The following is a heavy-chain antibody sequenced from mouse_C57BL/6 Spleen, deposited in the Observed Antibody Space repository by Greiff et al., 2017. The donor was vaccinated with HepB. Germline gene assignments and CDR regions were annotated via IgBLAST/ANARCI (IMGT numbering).Heavy chain of an antibody. V-gene: IGHV5-4*03. Sequence: VKLVESGGGLVKPGGSLKLSCAASGFTFSSYAMSWVRQTPEKRLEWVATISDGGSYTYYPDNVKGRFTISRDNAKNNLYLQMSHLKSEDTAMYYCARGDGYYEGAMDYWGQGTSVTVSS. CDR1: GFTFSSYA. J-gene: IGHJ4*01. CDR2: ISDGGSYT. D-gene: IGHD2-3*01. CDR3: ARGDGYYEGAMDY.